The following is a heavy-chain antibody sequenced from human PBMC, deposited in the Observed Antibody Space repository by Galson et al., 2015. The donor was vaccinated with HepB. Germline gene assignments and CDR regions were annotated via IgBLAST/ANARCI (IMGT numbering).Heavy chain of an antibody. V-gene: IGHV5-10-1*01. CDR2: IDPSDSYA. CDR3: AISETGGQSGDDNSGPFDY. D-gene: IGHD3-22*01. CDR1: GYSFTSYW. Sequence: QSGAEVKKPGESLRISCKGSGYSFTSYWISWVRQMPGKGLEWMGRIDPSDSYANYSPSFQGHVTISADKSISTAYLQWSSLKASDTAMYYCAISETGGQSGDDNSGPFDYWGQGTLVTVSS. J-gene: IGHJ4*02.